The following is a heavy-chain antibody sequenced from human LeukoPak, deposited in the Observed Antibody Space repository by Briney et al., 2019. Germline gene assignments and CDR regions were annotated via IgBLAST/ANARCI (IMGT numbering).Heavy chain of an antibody. Sequence: SGGSLRLSCAASGFTFSSYNMNWVRQAPGKGLEWVSSISSSSSYIYYADSVKGRFTISRDNAKNSLYLQMNSLRAEDTAVYYCARGGRGGLGGDAFDIWGQGTMVTVSS. D-gene: IGHD2-15*01. CDR1: GFTFSSYN. V-gene: IGHV3-21*01. CDR2: ISSSSSYI. CDR3: ARGGRGGLGGDAFDI. J-gene: IGHJ3*02.